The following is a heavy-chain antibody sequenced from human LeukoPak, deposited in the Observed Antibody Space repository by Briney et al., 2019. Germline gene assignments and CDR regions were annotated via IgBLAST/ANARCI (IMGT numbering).Heavy chain of an antibody. Sequence: GASVKVSCKASGGTFSSYAISWVRQAPGQGLEWMGGIIPIFGTANYAQKFQGRVTITADKSTSTAYMELSSLRSEDTAVYYCARGASTPLGAFDIWGQGTMVTVSS. CDR1: GGTFSSYA. CDR2: IIPIFGTA. J-gene: IGHJ3*02. D-gene: IGHD5/OR15-5a*01. V-gene: IGHV1-69*06. CDR3: ARGASTPLGAFDI.